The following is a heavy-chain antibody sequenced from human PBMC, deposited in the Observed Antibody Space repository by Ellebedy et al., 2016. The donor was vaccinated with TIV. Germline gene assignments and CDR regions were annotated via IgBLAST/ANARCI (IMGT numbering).Heavy chain of an antibody. CDR3: ARALKYCGGDCTYKFDY. Sequence: SGPTLVKPKETLTLTCTVSGFPLTNIIMGVSWIRQAPGKALEWLAHGYSNDEKSYSTSLKSRLGISRDTSKSQVVLTMTNMDPVDTGTYYCARALKYCGGDCTYKFDYWGQGTPVTVSS. CDR2: GYSNDEK. CDR1: GFPLTNIIMG. V-gene: IGHV2-26*01. D-gene: IGHD2-21*02. J-gene: IGHJ4*02.